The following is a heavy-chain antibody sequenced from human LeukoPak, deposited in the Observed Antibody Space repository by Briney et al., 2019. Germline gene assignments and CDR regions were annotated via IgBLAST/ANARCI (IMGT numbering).Heavy chain of an antibody. D-gene: IGHD5-18*01. CDR1: GFTFSSYS. V-gene: IGHV3-21*01. Sequence: IPGGSLRLSCAASGFTFSSYSMNWVRQAPGKGLEWASSISSSSSYIYYADSVKGRFTISRDNAKNSLYLQMNSLRAEDTAVYYCARGRSGYSYFDAFDIWGQGTMVTVSS. CDR2: ISSSSSYI. J-gene: IGHJ3*02. CDR3: ARGRSGYSYFDAFDI.